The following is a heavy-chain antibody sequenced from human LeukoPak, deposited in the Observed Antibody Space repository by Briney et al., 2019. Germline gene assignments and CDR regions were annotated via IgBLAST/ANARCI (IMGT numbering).Heavy chain of an antibody. CDR1: GYTFASYD. Sequence: ASVKVSCKASGYTFASYDINWVRQATGQGPEWIGWMNPNSGNTGYAGKFQGRITLTADTSTSTAYLELRSLRSEDTAVYYCARGRATVTTHWVDPWGQGTLVTVSS. V-gene: IGHV1-8*02. D-gene: IGHD4-11*01. J-gene: IGHJ5*02. CDR2: MNPNSGNT. CDR3: ARGRATVTTHWVDP.